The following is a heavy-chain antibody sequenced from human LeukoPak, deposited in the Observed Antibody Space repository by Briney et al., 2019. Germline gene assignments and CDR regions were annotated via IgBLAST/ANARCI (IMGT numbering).Heavy chain of an antibody. CDR2: MNPNSGNT. D-gene: IGHD1-26*01. CDR3: ARGRVGATDY. CDR1: GYSFTNFW. J-gene: IGHJ4*02. V-gene: IGHV1-8*03. Sequence: GESLKISCKGSGYSFTNFWIAWVRQATGQGLEWMGWMNPNSGNTGYAQKFQGRVTITRNTSISTAYMELSSLRSEDTAVYYCARGRVGATDYWGQGTLVTVSS.